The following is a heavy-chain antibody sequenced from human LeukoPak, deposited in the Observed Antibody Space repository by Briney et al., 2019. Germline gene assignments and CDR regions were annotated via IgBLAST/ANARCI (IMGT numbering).Heavy chain of an antibody. CDR2: ISSSSSYI. CDR3: AKDGSLYSSSWFYFDY. J-gene: IGHJ4*02. CDR1: GFTFSGYS. V-gene: IGHV3-21*04. D-gene: IGHD6-13*01. Sequence: GGSLRLSCAASGFTFSGYSMNWVRQAPGKGLEWVSSISSSSSYIYYADSVKGRFTISRDNSKDTLYLQMNSLRAEDTAVYYCAKDGSLYSSSWFYFDYWGQGTLVSVSS.